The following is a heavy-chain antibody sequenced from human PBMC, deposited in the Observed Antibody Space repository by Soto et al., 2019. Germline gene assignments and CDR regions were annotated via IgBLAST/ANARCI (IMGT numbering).Heavy chain of an antibody. J-gene: IGHJ5*02. CDR3: ARHQSHSSSCVYP. V-gene: IGHV4-39*01. CDR2: IYYSGST. Sequence: QLQLQESGPGLVKPSETLSLTCTVSGGSISSSSYYWGWIRQPPGKGLEWIGSIYYSGSTYYNPPLTSRVTISVATSKTQFSLKLSSVTGADTAVYYCARHQSHSSSCVYPWGQGTLVTVSS. D-gene: IGHD6-13*01. CDR1: GGSISSSSYY.